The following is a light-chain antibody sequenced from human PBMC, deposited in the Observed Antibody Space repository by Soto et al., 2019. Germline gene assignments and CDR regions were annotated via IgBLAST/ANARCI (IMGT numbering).Light chain of an antibody. Sequence: EIVFTQSPGTLSSSPGARATLSCRASKSISSSYLAWYQQKPGQAPRLLIYGPSSRATGIPDRFSGSGPGTDFTLTINRLEPGDFAVYYCQQYDSSPRTFGQGTKVDIK. V-gene: IGKV3-20*01. CDR2: GPS. J-gene: IGKJ1*01. CDR1: KSISSSY. CDR3: QQYDSSPRT.